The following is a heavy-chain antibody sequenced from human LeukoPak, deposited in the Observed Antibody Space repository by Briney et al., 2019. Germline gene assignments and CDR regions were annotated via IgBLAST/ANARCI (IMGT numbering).Heavy chain of an antibody. CDR2: ISHSGST. CDR1: GGSFSGYY. J-gene: IGHJ4*02. V-gene: IGHV4-34*01. CDR3: ARLSLRDY. Sequence: PSETLSLTCAVYGGSFSGYYWSWIRQPPGKGLEWIGEISHSGSTNYNPSLKSRVTISVDTSKNQFSLKLSSVTAADTAVYYCARLSLRDYWGQGTLVTVSS.